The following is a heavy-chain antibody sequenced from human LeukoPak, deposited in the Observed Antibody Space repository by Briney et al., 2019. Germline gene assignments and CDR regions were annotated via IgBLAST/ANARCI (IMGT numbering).Heavy chain of an antibody. CDR3: ARVLAIFGLDTTDFYMDV. CDR2: TSGSI. V-gene: IGHV4-59*11. J-gene: IGHJ6*03. D-gene: IGHD3/OR15-3a*01. CDR1: GASISSHY. Sequence: SETLSLTCAVSGASISSHYWSWIQQPPGKGLEWIGYTSGSISDNPSLKSRVAVSVDPSQNQVSPSLTSVTAADTAVYYCARVLAIFGLDTTDFYMDVWGKGTTVTVSS.